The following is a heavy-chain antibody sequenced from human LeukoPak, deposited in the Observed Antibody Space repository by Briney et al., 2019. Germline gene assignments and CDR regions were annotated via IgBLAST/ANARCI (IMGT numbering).Heavy chain of an antibody. CDR1: GGSISSSSYY. CDR2: IYYSGST. D-gene: IGHD3-10*01. CDR3: AREAPTIGGFDY. Sequence: PSETLSLTCAVSGGSISSSSYYWGWIRQPPGKGLEWIGSIYYSGSTYYNPSLKSRVTISVDTSKNQFSLKLSSVTAADTAVYYCAREAPTIGGFDYWGQGTLVTVSS. V-gene: IGHV4-39*07. J-gene: IGHJ4*02.